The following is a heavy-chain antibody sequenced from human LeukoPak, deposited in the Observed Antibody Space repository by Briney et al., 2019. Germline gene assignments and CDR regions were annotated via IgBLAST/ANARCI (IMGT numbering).Heavy chain of an antibody. V-gene: IGHV3-30*02. D-gene: IGHD3-22*01. Sequence: GGSLRLSCAASGFTFSSYGMHWVRQAPGKGLEWVAFIRYDGSNKYYADSVKGRFTISRDNSKNTLYLQMNSLRAEDTAVYYCAREVRSGGYYLDYWGQGTLVTVSS. J-gene: IGHJ4*02. CDR3: AREVRSGGYYLDY. CDR1: GFTFSSYG. CDR2: IRYDGSNK.